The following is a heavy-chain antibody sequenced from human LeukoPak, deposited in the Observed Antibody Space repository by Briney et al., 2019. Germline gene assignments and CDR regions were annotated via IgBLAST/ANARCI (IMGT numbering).Heavy chain of an antibody. CDR3: AKDWNYYFDY. J-gene: IGHJ4*02. Sequence: GGSLRLSCAASGFTFSSYGMHWVRQAPGKGLEWVAVISYDGSNKYYADSVKGRFTISRDNPKNTLYLQMNSLRAEDTAVYYCAKDWNYYFDYWGQGTLVTVSS. V-gene: IGHV3-30*18. CDR2: ISYDGSNK. CDR1: GFTFSSYG. D-gene: IGHD1-7*01.